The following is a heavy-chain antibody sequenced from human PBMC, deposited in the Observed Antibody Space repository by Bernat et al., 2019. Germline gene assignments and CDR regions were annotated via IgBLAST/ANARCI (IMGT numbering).Heavy chain of an antibody. CDR2: IRSKAYGGTT. CDR1: GFTFGDYA. D-gene: IGHD2-2*01. J-gene: IGHJ5*02. V-gene: IGHV3-49*03. CDR3: TRDPINAGASTRSLPS. Sequence: EVQLVESGGGLVQPGRSLRLSCTAYGFTFGDYAMSWFRQAPGKGLEWVGFIRSKAYGGTTEYAASVKGRFTISRDDSKSIAYLQMNSLKTEETAVYYWTRDPINAGASTRSLPSWGQGTLVTVSS.